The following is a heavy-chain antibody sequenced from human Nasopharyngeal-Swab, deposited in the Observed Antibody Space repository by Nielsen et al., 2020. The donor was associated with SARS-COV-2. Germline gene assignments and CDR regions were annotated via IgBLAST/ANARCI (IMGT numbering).Heavy chain of an antibody. J-gene: IGHJ3*02. Sequence: GESLKISCAASGFTFSSYGMHWVRQAPGKGLEWVAVIWYDGSNKYYADSVKGRFTISRDNSKNTLYLQMNSLRAEDTAVYYCTRPYMVRSNVAFDIWGQGTMVTVSS. CDR2: IWYDGSNK. CDR1: GFTFSSYG. V-gene: IGHV3-33*01. D-gene: IGHD3-10*01. CDR3: TRPYMVRSNVAFDI.